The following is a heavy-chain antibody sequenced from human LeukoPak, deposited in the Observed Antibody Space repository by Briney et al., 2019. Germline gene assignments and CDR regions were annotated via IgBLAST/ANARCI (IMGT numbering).Heavy chain of an antibody. Sequence: SETLSLTCTVSGGSVSSYYWSWIRQPAGKGLEWIGRIYTSGSTNYNPSLKSRVTMSVDTSKNQFSLKLSSVTAADTAVYYCARDSDIVVVVDATDYCYGMDVWGQGTTVTVSS. CDR1: GGSVSSYY. CDR2: IYTSGST. CDR3: ARDSDIVVVVDATDYCYGMDV. D-gene: IGHD2-15*01. J-gene: IGHJ6*02. V-gene: IGHV4-4*07.